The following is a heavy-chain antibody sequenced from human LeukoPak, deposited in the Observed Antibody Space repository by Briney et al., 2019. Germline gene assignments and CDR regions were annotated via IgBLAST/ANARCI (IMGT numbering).Heavy chain of an antibody. CDR3: AQGAYGFGKKHTYYYIEV. V-gene: IGHV4-4*07. CDR1: GVSVSDLS. J-gene: IGHJ6*03. Sequence: SETLSLTCSVSGVSVSDLSWSWIRQPAGKGLEWIGRIFGSGGSNYNPSLKTLITMSVDTSKNQYSPKLTSMTAADTALYSVAQGAYGFGKKHTYYYIEVWGKGTTVTVSS. CDR2: IFGSGGS. D-gene: IGHD5-24*01.